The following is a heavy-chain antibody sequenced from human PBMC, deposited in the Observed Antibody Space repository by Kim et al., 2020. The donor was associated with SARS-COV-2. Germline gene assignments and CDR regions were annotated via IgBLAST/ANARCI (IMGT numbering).Heavy chain of an antibody. V-gene: IGHV2-70*01. CDR3: ARTELAYYGMDV. D-gene: IGHD6-13*01. Sequence: YYSTSLKTRLTISKDTSKNQVVLTMTNMDPVDTATYYCARTELAYYGMDVWGQGTTVTVSS. J-gene: IGHJ6*02.